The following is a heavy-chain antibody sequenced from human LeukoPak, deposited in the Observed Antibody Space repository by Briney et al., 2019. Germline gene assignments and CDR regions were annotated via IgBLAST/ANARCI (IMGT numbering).Heavy chain of an antibody. CDR3: ASGGDTPYYYYYMDV. D-gene: IGHD2-15*01. V-gene: IGHV4-39*01. J-gene: IGHJ6*03. Sequence: SETLSLTCTVSGGSIGSSSYYWGWIRQPPGKGLEWIGSIYYSGSTYYNPSLKSRVTISVDTSKNQFSLKLSSVTAADTAVYYCASGGDTPYYYYYMDVWGKGTTVTVSS. CDR1: GGSIGSSSYY. CDR2: IYYSGST.